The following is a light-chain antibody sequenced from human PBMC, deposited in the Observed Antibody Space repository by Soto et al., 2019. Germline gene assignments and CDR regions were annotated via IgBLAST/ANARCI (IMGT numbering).Light chain of an antibody. J-gene: IGKJ2*01. Sequence: EIVMTQSPATLSVSLGGSATLSCRASQHVSSNFAWYRQKPGQAPTLLIYRASTSATGIPARFSGSGSGSEFALIICRLQSEDFAVYYCQQYNNWPYTFGQGTKLESK. CDR3: QQYNNWPYT. CDR1: QHVSSN. V-gene: IGKV3-15*01. CDR2: RAS.